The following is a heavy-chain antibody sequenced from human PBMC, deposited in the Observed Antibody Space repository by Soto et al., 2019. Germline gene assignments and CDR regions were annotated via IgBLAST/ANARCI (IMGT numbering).Heavy chain of an antibody. V-gene: IGHV1-18*01. Sequence: GASVKVSCKASGYSFTTYGISWVRQAAGQGPEWMGWVSTKNGNTRYAQNFQGRVTMTTDTSTSTAYMELRSLRPDDTAVYYCAREYCSSSSCFGVDYWGQGILVTVSS. CDR2: VSTKNGNT. J-gene: IGHJ4*02. CDR3: AREYCSSSSCFGVDY. D-gene: IGHD2-2*01. CDR1: GYSFTTYG.